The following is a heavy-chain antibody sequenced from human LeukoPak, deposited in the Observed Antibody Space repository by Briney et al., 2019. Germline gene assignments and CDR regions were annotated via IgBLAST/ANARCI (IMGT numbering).Heavy chain of an antibody. J-gene: IGHJ4*02. V-gene: IGHV1-2*02. D-gene: IGHD3-22*01. CDR3: ARDWEDSSGYLDDY. CDR2: INPKSGGT. CDR1: GYTFTGHY. Sequence: ASVRVSCKASGYTFTGHYMHWVRQAPGQGLEWMGWINPKSGGTDYAQKFQGRVTMTRDTPISTAYMDLSRLRSDDTAVYYCARDWEDSSGYLDDYWGQGTLVTVSS.